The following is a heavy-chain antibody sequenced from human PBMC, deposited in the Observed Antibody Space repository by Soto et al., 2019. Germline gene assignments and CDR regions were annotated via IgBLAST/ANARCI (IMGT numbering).Heavy chain of an antibody. J-gene: IGHJ3*02. CDR1: GYTFTSYG. Sequence: VASVKVSCKASGYTFTSYGISWVRQAPGQGLEWMGWISAYNGNTNYAQKLQGRVTMTTDTSTSTAYMELRSLRSDDTAVYYCAREGPYYYYDSSGYPRAYAFDIWGQGTMVTVSS. CDR3: AREGPYYYYDSSGYPRAYAFDI. V-gene: IGHV1-18*01. CDR2: ISAYNGNT. D-gene: IGHD3-22*01.